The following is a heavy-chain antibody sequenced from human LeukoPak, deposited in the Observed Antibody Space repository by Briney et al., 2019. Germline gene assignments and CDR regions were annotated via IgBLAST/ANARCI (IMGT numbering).Heavy chain of an antibody. CDR2: IYPGDSHT. D-gene: IGHD1-7*01. V-gene: IGHV5-51*01. J-gene: IGHJ5*02. CDR3: ARQTIGEGNWFDP. CDR1: GYTFTNYW. Sequence: GESLKISCKASGYTFTNYWIGWVRQMPGKGLEWMGIIYPGDSHTRYTPSFEGQVTISADKSINTAYLRWSSLRASDTAMYYCARQTIGEGNWFDPWGQGTLVTVSS.